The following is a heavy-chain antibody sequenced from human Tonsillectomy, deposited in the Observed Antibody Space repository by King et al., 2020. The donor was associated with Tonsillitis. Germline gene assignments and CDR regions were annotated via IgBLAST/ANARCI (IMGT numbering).Heavy chain of an antibody. CDR1: GYTFTSYN. V-gene: IGHV1-8*01. D-gene: IGHD1-1*01. CDR3: ARGRSPLGFTTY. CDR2: MNPGTGNT. J-gene: IGHJ4*02. Sequence: VQLVESGAEVKKPGASVKVSCKTSGYTFTSYNLYWVRQATGQGLEWMGWMNPGTGNTDFAQRFQGRVTMTRNTSISTAYMELTGLTSEDTAVYYCARGRSPLGFTTYWGLGTLVTVSS.